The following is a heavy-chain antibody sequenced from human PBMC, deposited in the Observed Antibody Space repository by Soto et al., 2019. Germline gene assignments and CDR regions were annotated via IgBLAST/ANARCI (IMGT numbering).Heavy chain of an antibody. Sequence: QTLSLTCAISGDSVSSNSAAWNWIRQSPSRGLEWLGRTYYRSKWYNDYAVSVKSRITINPDTSKNQFSLQLNSVTPEDTAVYYCARLFYYDSSGYSAPAFDIWGQGTMVTVSS. D-gene: IGHD3-22*01. CDR2: TYYRSKWYN. CDR3: ARLFYYDSSGYSAPAFDI. CDR1: GDSVSSNSAA. J-gene: IGHJ3*02. V-gene: IGHV6-1*01.